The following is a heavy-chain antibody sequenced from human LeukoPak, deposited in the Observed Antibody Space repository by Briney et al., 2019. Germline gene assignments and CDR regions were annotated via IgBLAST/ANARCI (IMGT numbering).Heavy chain of an antibody. CDR2: ISAYNGNT. CDR1: GYTFTSYG. V-gene: IGHV1-18*01. J-gene: IGHJ4*02. CDR3: AREGSSGFASY. D-gene: IGHD6-19*01. Sequence: ASVKVSCKASGYTFTSYGISWVRQAPGQGLEWMGWISAYNGNTNYAQKVQGQGRVTMTTDTSMTTAYMELRSLRSDDTAVYYCAREGSSGFASYWGQGTLVTVSS.